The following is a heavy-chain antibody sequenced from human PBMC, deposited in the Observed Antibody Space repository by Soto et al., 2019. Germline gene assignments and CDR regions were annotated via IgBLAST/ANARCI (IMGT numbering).Heavy chain of an antibody. CDR2: ISYSGNT. Sequence: SETLSLTCTVSGGAIRSYYWNWIRQPPGKGLEWIGYISYSGNTNYNPSLKSRVTISLDTSKNQFSLKLTSVTAADTAVYYCARGDDWKSSCFDPWGQGTLVTVSS. CDR1: GGAIRSYY. J-gene: IGHJ5*02. V-gene: IGHV4-59*01. D-gene: IGHD1-1*01. CDR3: ARGDDWKSSCFDP.